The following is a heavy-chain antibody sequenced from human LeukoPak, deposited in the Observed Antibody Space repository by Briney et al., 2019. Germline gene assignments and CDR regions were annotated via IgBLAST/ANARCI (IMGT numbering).Heavy chain of an antibody. CDR2: IYTSGST. Sequence: SETLSLTCTVSGGSFSIYYWSWIRQPAGKGLEWIGRIYTSGSTNYNPSLKSRVTMSVDTSKNQFSLNLNSVTAADTAVYYCTVNYCSGGSCYMLWGQGTPVTVSS. V-gene: IGHV4-4*07. CDR1: GGSFSIYY. J-gene: IGHJ4*02. CDR3: TVNYCSGGSCYML. D-gene: IGHD2-15*01.